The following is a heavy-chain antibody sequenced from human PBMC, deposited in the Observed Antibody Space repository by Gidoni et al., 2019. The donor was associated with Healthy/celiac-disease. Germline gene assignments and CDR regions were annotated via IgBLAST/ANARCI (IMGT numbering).Heavy chain of an antibody. J-gene: IGHJ4*02. CDR3: AGGATTFDY. D-gene: IGHD1-26*01. CDR2: IYYSGST. CDR1: GGSVSSGSYY. V-gene: IGHV4-61*01. Sequence: QVQLQESGPGLVKPSETLSLTCTVSGGSVSSGSYYWSWIRQPPGKGLEWIGYIYYSGSTNYNPSLKSRVTISVDTSKNQFSLKLSSVTAADTAVYYCAGGATTFDYWGQGTLVTVSS.